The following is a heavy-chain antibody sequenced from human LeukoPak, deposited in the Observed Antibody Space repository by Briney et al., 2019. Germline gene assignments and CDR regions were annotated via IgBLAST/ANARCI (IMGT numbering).Heavy chain of an antibody. Sequence: GGSLRLSCAASGFTFSSDGMHWVRQAPGKGLEWVAVIWYDGSNTYYAGSVKGRFNISRDNSKNTLSLQMNSLRAEDTAVYYCARGIDYTVTSSYYFEYLGQGTLVTVSS. CDR3: ARGIDYTVTSSYYFEY. CDR2: IWYDGSNT. CDR1: GFTFSSDG. D-gene: IGHD4-17*01. J-gene: IGHJ4*02. V-gene: IGHV3-33*01.